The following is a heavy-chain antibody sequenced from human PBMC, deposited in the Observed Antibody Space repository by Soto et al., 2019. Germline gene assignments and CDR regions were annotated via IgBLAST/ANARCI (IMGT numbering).Heavy chain of an antibody. CDR3: AKLSGLDAFDL. CDR1: GITFRHYS. D-gene: IGHD1-1*01. V-gene: IGHV3-23*01. Sequence: EVQLLESGGGLVQPGGSLRLSCAASGITFRHYSMSWVRQAPRKGLEWVSSVTGSGSKTYYADSVKGRFTISRDMSKDTVTLLMDSLRAEDTAVYYCAKLSGLDAFDLWGQGTKVTVSS. CDR2: VTGSGSKT. J-gene: IGHJ3*01.